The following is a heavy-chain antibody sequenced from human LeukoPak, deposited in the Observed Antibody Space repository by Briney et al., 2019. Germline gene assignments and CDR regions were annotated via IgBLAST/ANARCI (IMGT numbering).Heavy chain of an antibody. D-gene: IGHD6-13*01. CDR1: RYSSASYW. Sequence: GESLKISCKASRYSSASYWIAWVRQMPGKGLEWMGIIYPGDSDIMYSPSFQGHVTISADKSISTAYLQWSSLKASDTAMYYCARLIAAGSDYYYYYGMDVWGQGTTVTVSS. CDR2: IYPGDSDI. CDR3: ARLIAAGSDYYYYYGMDV. J-gene: IGHJ6*02. V-gene: IGHV5-51*01.